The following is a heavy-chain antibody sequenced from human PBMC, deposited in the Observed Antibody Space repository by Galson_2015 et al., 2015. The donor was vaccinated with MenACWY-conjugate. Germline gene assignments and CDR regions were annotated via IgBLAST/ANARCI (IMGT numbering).Heavy chain of an antibody. D-gene: IGHD2-15*01. V-gene: IGHV3-7*03. CDR3: ARDLGFCSGGTCYSGYDS. CDR2: IKHAGGDE. CDR1: GFTFSSYW. J-gene: IGHJ4*02. Sequence: SLRLSCAASGFTFSSYWMSWVRQAPGQGLEWVADIKHAGGDEYYVDSVQGRFTISRDDAPTSLSLLMTSLRADDTAVYYCARDLGFCSGGTCYSGYDSGGQGTLVTVSS.